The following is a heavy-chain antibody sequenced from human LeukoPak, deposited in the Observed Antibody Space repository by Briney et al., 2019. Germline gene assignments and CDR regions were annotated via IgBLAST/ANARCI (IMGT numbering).Heavy chain of an antibody. V-gene: IGHV3-30*04. Sequence: PGGSLRLSCTASGFTFSSYAMHWVRQAPGKGLEWVAVISYDGSNKYYADSVKGRFTISRENPKNTLYLQMNSLRAEDTAVYYCAGSRSGGGVDYWGQGTLVTVSS. CDR2: ISYDGSNK. J-gene: IGHJ4*02. D-gene: IGHD2-2*01. CDR1: GFTFSSYA. CDR3: AGSRSGGGVDY.